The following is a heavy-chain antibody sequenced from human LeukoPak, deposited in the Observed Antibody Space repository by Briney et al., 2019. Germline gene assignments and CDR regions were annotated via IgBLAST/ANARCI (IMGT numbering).Heavy chain of an antibody. D-gene: IGHD3-3*01. V-gene: IGHV3-53*01. Sequence: GGSLRPSCAASGFTVSSNYMSWVRQAPGKGLEWVSVIYSGGSTYYADSVKGRFTISRDNSKNTLYLQMNSLRAEDTAVYYCARSSGYYTCYFGYWGQGTLVTVSS. CDR2: IYSGGST. J-gene: IGHJ4*02. CDR1: GFTVSSNY. CDR3: ARSSGYYTCYFGY.